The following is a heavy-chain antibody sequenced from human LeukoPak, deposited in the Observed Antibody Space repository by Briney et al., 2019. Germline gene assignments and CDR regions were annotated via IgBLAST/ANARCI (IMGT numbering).Heavy chain of an antibody. CDR3: ARRATYYDSSGYYYPAAFDI. Sequence: SETLSLTCAVYGGSFSGYYWSWIRQPPGKGLEWIGEINHSGSTNYNPSLKSRVTISVDTSKNQFSLKLSSVTAADTAVYYCARRATYYDSSGYYYPAAFDIWGQGTMVTVPS. J-gene: IGHJ3*02. CDR2: INHSGST. D-gene: IGHD3-22*01. CDR1: GGSFSGYY. V-gene: IGHV4-34*01.